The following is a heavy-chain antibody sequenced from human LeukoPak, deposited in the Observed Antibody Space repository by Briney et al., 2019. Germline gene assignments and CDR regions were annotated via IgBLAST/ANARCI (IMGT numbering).Heavy chain of an antibody. CDR2: INPSGGST. V-gene: IGHV1-46*01. CDR3: ARPLGYCSSTSCSDYYYYYGMDV. CDR1: GYTFTSYY. J-gene: IGHJ6*02. D-gene: IGHD2-2*01. Sequence: ASAKVSCKASGYTFTSYYMHWVRQAPGQGLEWMGIINPSGGSTSYAQKFQGRVTMTRDTSTSTVYMELSSLRSEDTAVYYCARPLGYCSSTSCSDYYYYYGMDVWGQGTTVTVSS.